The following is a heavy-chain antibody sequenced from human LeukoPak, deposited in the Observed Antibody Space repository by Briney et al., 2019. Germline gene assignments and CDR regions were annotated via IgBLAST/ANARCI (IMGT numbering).Heavy chain of an antibody. D-gene: IGHD1-26*01. Sequence: SETLSLACTVSGGSISNYYWTWIRQPPGKGLEWIGYIYYSGSTYYNPSLKSRVTISVDTSKNQFSLKLTSVTAADTAVYYCARLSGSPHPPFDYWGQGNLVTVSS. CDR2: IYYSGST. CDR1: GGSISNYY. J-gene: IGHJ4*02. V-gene: IGHV4-59*08. CDR3: ARLSGSPHPPFDY.